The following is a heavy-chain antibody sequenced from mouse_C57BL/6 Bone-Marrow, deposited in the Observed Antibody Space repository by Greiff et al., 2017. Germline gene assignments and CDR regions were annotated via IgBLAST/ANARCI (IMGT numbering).Heavy chain of an antibody. J-gene: IGHJ1*03. CDR3: ARERGVYDGYYDWYFDV. D-gene: IGHD2-3*01. V-gene: IGHV5-4*01. CDR2: ISDGGSYT. Sequence: LEWVATISDGGSYTYYPDNVNGRFTISRDNAKNNLYLQMSHLKSEDTAMYYCARERGVYDGYYDWYFDVWGTGTTVTVSS.